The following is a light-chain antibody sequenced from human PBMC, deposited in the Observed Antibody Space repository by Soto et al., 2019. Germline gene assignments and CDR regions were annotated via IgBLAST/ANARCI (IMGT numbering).Light chain of an antibody. J-gene: IGKJ4*01. CDR1: QGIRND. CDR2: AAS. V-gene: IGKV1-6*01. Sequence: AIQMTQSPSSLSASVGDRVTITCRASQGIRNDLGWYQQKPGKAPKLLIYAASSLQPGVPSRFSGSGSGTDCTLTISSLEPEDFAVYYCQQRSNWPLTLGGGTKVDIK. CDR3: QQRSNWPLT.